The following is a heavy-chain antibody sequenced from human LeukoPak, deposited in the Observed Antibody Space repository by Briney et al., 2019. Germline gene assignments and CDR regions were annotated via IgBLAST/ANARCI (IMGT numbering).Heavy chain of an antibody. J-gene: IGHJ6*02. Sequence: SETLSLTCSVSGGSISSYFWSWIRQPPGKGLEWIGYIYYSGSTNYNPSLKSRVTISVDTSKNQFFLKLSSVTAADTAVYYCARVRCSGSSCYSPVYYYYGMDVWGQGTTVTVSS. CDR3: ARVRCSGSSCYSPVYYYYGMDV. D-gene: IGHD2-15*01. CDR2: IYYSGST. V-gene: IGHV4-59*01. CDR1: GGSISSYF.